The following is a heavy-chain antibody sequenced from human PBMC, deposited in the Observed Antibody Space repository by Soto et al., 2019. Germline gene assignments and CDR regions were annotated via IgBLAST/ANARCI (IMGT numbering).Heavy chain of an antibody. CDR2: ISSSSSYT. CDR1: GFTFSDYY. D-gene: IGHD1-26*01. J-gene: IGHJ6*02. Sequence: GGSLRLSCAASGFTFSDYYMSWIRQAPGKGLEWVSYISSSSSYTNYADSVKGRFTISRDNAKNSLYLQMNSLRAEDTAVYYCARDQRPVGATLYYYYGMDVWGQGTTVTVS. CDR3: ARDQRPVGATLYYYYGMDV. V-gene: IGHV3-11*06.